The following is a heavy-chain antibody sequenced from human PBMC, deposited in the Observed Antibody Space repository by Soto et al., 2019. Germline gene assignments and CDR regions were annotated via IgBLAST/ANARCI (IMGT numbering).Heavy chain of an antibody. D-gene: IGHD1-26*01. Sequence: AVKVSCKASGGTFSSYAISWVRQAPGQGLEWMGGIIPIFGTANYAQKFQGRVTITADESTSTAYMELSSLRSEDTAVYYCARGTGSGSYYVYFDYWGQGTQVTVSS. J-gene: IGHJ4*02. V-gene: IGHV1-69*13. CDR3: ARGTGSGSYYVYFDY. CDR1: GGTFSSYA. CDR2: IIPIFGTA.